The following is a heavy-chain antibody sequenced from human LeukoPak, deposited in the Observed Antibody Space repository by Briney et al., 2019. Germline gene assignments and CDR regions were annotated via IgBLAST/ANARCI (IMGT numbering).Heavy chain of an antibody. D-gene: IGHD3-22*01. CDR2: IYWDDDK. CDR3: AQGLTPID. V-gene: IGHV2-5*08. J-gene: IGHJ1*01. CDR1: GGSISGYYWS. Sequence: TLSLTCTVSGGSISGYYWSWIRQPPGKALEWLALIYWDDDKRYSPSLKSRLTITKDTSENQVVLTMTNMDPVDTATYYCAQGLTPIDWGQGTLVTVSS.